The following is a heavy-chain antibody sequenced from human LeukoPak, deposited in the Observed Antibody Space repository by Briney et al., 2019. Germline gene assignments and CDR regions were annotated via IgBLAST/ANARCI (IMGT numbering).Heavy chain of an antibody. Sequence: ASVKVSCKASGGTFSSYAISWVRQAPGQGLEWMGGIIPIFGTANYAQKFQGRVTITADESTSTAYMELSSLRSEDTAVYYCGSLEMATIRVRFWGQGTMVTVSS. D-gene: IGHD5-24*01. CDR1: GGTFSSYA. CDR3: GSLEMATIRVRF. J-gene: IGHJ3*01. CDR2: IIPIFGTA. V-gene: IGHV1-69*01.